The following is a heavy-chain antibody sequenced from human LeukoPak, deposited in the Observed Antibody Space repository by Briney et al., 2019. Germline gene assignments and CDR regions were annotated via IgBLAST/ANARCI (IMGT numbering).Heavy chain of an antibody. CDR2: INHSGST. CDR3: ARATYSSSWYDCYFDY. J-gene: IGHJ4*02. Sequence: SETLSLTCAAYGGSFSGYYWSWIRQPPGKGLEWIGEINHSGSTNYNPSLKSRVTISVDTSKNQFSLKLSSVTAADTAVFYCARATYSSSWYDCYFDYWGQGTLVTVSS. D-gene: IGHD6-13*01. CDR1: GGSFSGYY. V-gene: IGHV4-34*01.